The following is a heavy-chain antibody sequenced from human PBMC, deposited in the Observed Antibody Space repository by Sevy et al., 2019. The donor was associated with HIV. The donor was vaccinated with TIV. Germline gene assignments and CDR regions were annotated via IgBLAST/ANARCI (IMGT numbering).Heavy chain of an antibody. D-gene: IGHD6-13*01. Sequence: SETLSLTCTVSGGSISSSSYYWVWIRQPPGKGLEWIGSIYYSGSTYYNPPLKRRVTISVDTSKSQFSLKLSSVTAADTAVYYCAGHDSSSWSFDYWGQGTLVTVSS. CDR3: AGHDSSSWSFDY. V-gene: IGHV4-39*01. CDR2: IYYSGST. CDR1: GGSISSSSYY. J-gene: IGHJ4*02.